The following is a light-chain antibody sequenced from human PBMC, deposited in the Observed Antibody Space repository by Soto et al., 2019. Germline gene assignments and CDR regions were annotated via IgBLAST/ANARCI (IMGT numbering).Light chain of an antibody. J-gene: IGKJ3*01. Sequence: EIVLTQSPGTLSLSPGERATLSCRASQSISSRYLAWYQQTPGRAPRLLIYGASSRATGIPDRFSGSASGTDLTLTITRLEPEDFAVYYCNHYDDSLPFTFGPGTKVDIK. CDR3: NHYDDSLPFT. V-gene: IGKV3-20*01. CDR2: GAS. CDR1: QSISSRY.